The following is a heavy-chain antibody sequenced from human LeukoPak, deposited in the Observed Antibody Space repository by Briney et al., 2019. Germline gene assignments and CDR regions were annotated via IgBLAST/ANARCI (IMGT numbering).Heavy chain of an antibody. J-gene: IGHJ5*02. CDR3: ARVFATSGVAGHWFDP. CDR1: GGSISSYY. D-gene: IGHD6-19*01. V-gene: IGHV4-59*12. Sequence: SETLSLTCTVSGGSISSYYWSWIRQPPGKGLEWIGYIYYSGSTNYNPSLKSRVTISVDKSKNQFSLKLSSVTAADTAVYYCARVFATSGVAGHWFDPWGQGTLVTVSS. CDR2: IYYSGST.